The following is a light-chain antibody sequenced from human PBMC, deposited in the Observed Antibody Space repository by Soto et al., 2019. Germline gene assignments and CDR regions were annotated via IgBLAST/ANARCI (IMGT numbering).Light chain of an antibody. Sequence: QSALAQPPSVSGSPGQSVTISCSGTIDDVTAYYRVSWYQQTPGTAPKLMIYDVSNRPSGVPDRFSGSRSGNTASLTISGLQAEDEGDYYCSVYTSSDNWVFGGGTKVTVL. V-gene: IGLV2-18*01. CDR2: DVS. CDR3: SVYTSSDNWV. J-gene: IGLJ3*02. CDR1: IDDVTAYYR.